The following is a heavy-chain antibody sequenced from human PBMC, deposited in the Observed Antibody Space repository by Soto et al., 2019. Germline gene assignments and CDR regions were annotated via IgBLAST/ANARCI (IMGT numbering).Heavy chain of an antibody. Sequence: QVQLQESGPGLVKPSETLSLTCTVSGGSISSYYWSWIRQPPGKGLDYIGYIHYSGSTNYNPSLKSRVTITLDTSKNPFSLKMSSVTAAATAVYYCASHGLGLDYWGQGTLVTVSS. CDR2: IHYSGST. D-gene: IGHD1-26*01. CDR3: ASHGLGLDY. J-gene: IGHJ4*02. V-gene: IGHV4-59*08. CDR1: GGSISSYY.